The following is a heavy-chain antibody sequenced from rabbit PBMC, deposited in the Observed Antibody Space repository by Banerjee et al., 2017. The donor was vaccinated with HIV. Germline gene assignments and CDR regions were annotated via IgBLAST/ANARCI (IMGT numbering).Heavy chain of an antibody. J-gene: IGHJ4*01. D-gene: IGHD7-1*01. V-gene: IGHV1S7*01. CDR1: GFDFSSYY. CDR3: ARGVGYGAGMAVYFNL. Sequence: QLKESGGGLVQPGGSLKLSCKASGFDFSSYYMSWVRQAPGKGLEWIGYIDPVFGSTYYASWVNGRFTISSHNAQNTLSLQMTSLTAADTVTYFCARGVGYGAGMAVYFNLWGQGTLVTVS. CDR2: IDPVFGST.